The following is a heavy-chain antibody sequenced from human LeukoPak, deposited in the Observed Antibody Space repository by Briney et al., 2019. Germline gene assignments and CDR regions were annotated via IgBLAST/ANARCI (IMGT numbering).Heavy chain of an antibody. V-gene: IGHV4-59*01. D-gene: IGHD2-2*01. J-gene: IGHJ4*02. CDR3: AREPPYCSSTSCSRKYYFDY. CDR2: IYYSGST. CDR1: GGSISSYY. Sequence: SETLSLTCTVSGGSISSYYWSWIRQPPGKGLEWIGYIYYSGSTNYNPSHKSRVTISVDTSKNQFSLKLSSVTAADTAVYYCAREPPYCSSTSCSRKYYFDYWGQGTLVTVSS.